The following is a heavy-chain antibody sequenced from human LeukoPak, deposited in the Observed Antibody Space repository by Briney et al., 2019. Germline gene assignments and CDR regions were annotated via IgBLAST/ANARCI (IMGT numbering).Heavy chain of an antibody. D-gene: IGHD3-16*01. J-gene: IGHJ4*02. CDR3: ARERGSYSDY. Sequence: GGSLRLSCAASGYTFSSYWMHWVRQAPGKGLVWVSRVNTDGSTPTYADSVKGRFTISRDNAKNTLYLQMNSLRAEDTAVYYCARERGSYSDYWGQGTLVTASS. V-gene: IGHV3-74*01. CDR1: GYTFSSYW. CDR2: VNTDGSTP.